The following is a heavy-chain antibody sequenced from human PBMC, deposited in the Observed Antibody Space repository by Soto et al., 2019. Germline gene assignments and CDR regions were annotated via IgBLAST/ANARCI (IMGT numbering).Heavy chain of an antibody. Sequence: QVQLVESGGAVVQPGKSLRLSCAASGFTFRSYAIHWVRQAPGKGLEWVAVISYDGRNKYYADSVKGRFTISRDNSKSTLYLQMDSLRPEDTAVYYCARGYGRNSASFDYWGQGTLVTVSS. J-gene: IGHJ4*02. D-gene: IGHD4-17*01. CDR2: ISYDGRNK. V-gene: IGHV3-30*04. CDR3: ARGYGRNSASFDY. CDR1: GFTFRSYA.